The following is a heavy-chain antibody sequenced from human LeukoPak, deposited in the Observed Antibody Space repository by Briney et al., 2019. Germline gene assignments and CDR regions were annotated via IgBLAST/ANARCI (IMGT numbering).Heavy chain of an antibody. CDR3: ARDADYAVSSAFDI. CDR1: GFTFDDYG. CDR2: INWNGGST. J-gene: IGHJ3*02. Sequence: PGGSLGLSCAASGFTFDDYGMSWVRQAPGKGLEWVSGINWNGGSTGYADSEKGRFTISRDNDKNSLYLQMNSLRAEDTALYYCARDADYAVSSAFDIWGQGTMVTVSS. D-gene: IGHD4-17*01. V-gene: IGHV3-20*04.